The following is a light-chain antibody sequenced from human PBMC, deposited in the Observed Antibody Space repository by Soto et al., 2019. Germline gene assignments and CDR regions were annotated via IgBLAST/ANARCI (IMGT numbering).Light chain of an antibody. J-gene: IGKJ4*01. Sequence: EIVLTQSPATLSLSPGERATLSCRASQSVSSYLAWYQQKPGRAPRLLIYDASNRATGIPARFSGSGSGTDFTLTISSLEPEDFAVYYCQQRSNWPPFFGGGTKVEIK. V-gene: IGKV3-11*01. CDR3: QQRSNWPPF. CDR2: DAS. CDR1: QSVSSY.